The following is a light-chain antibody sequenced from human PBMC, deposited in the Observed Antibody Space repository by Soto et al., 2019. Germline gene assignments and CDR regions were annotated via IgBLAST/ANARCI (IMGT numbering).Light chain of an antibody. CDR2: AAS. V-gene: IGKV1-39*01. Sequence: EIQMTQSPSSLSASVGDRATITCRASQSISNYLNWYQQKPGKAPKLLMYAASSLQSGVPSRFSGSGSGTDFTITISRLQPEDFATYYCQQSYSTPLTFGRGTKVEIK. CDR1: QSISNY. CDR3: QQSYSTPLT. J-gene: IGKJ4*02.